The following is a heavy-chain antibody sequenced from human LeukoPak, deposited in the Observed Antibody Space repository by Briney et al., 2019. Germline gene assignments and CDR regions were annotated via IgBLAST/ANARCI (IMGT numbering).Heavy chain of an antibody. D-gene: IGHD3-16*01. V-gene: IGHV3-23*01. J-gene: IGHJ1*01. CDR1: GFTFSSHT. Sequence: GGSLRLSCVASGFTFSSHTMNWVRQAPGKGLEWVSGISPRGDITYYKDSVRGRFTISRDNFKNTVSLQLNSLRAEDTAMYYCAKDDDWGRFNHWGQGTLVTVSS. CDR3: AKDDDWGRFNH. CDR2: ISPRGDIT.